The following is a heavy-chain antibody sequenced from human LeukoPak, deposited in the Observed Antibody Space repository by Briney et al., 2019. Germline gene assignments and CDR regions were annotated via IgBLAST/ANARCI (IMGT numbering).Heavy chain of an antibody. CDR1: GFTFDDYA. CDR2: ISWNSGSI. V-gene: IGHV3-9*03. J-gene: IGHJ4*02. D-gene: IGHD4-23*01. Sequence: GRSLRLSCVASGFTFDDYAMHWVRQAPGKGLEWVSGISWNSGSIGYADSVKGRFTISRDNAKNSLYLQMNSLRAEDMALYYCAKDIDYGGQGGFDYWGQGTLVTVSS. CDR3: AKDIDYGGQGGFDY.